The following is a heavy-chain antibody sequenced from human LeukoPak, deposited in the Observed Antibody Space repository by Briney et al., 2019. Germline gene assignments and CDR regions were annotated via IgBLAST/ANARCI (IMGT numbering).Heavy chain of an antibody. CDR3: ARDVPQPDY. CDR1: GFTFTSYG. D-gene: IGHD3-10*02. CDR2: ISSDGSNK. Sequence: GGSLRLSCAASGFTFTSYGMHWVRQAPGKGLEWVAVISSDGSNKYYADSVKGRFTISRDTSKNTLYLQMNSLRAEDTAVYYCARDVPQPDYWGQGTLVTVSS. J-gene: IGHJ4*02. V-gene: IGHV3-30*03.